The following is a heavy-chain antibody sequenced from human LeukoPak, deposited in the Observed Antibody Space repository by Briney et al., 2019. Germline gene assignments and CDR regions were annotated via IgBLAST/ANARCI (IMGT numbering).Heavy chain of an antibody. J-gene: IGHJ4*02. CDR2: IYYSGNT. CDR3: ARSSWFAEFSFDY. CDR1: GGSISSSPYY. V-gene: IGHV4-39*01. D-gene: IGHD3-10*01. Sequence: SETLSLTCTVSGGSISSSPYYWGWIRQPPGRGLEWIASIYYSGNTYYNPSLKSRVTISVDTSKNQFSLKLSSVTAADTAVYYCARSSWFAEFSFDYWGQGNLVTVSS.